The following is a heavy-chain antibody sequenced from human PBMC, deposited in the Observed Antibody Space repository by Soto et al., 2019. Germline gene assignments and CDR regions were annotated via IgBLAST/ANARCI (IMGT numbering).Heavy chain of an antibody. CDR3: ARGSGTFDY. V-gene: IGHV3-20*04. D-gene: IGHD3-10*01. J-gene: IGHJ4*02. CDR2: INWNGGST. CDR1: GFSLDEYG. Sequence: PGGSLRLSCAVSGFSLDEYGMSWVRQAPGKGLEWVSGINWNGGSTGYADSVKGRFTISRDNAKNSLHLQVSSLRAEDTALYYCARGSGTFDYWGQGTPVTVSS.